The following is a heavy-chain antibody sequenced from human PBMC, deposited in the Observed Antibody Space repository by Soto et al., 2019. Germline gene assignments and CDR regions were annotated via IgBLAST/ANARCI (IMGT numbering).Heavy chain of an antibody. CDR3: ASSEGNYYYYGMDV. CDR1: RFRFSDYY. J-gene: IGHJ6*02. CDR2: ISSSGTTI. Sequence: QLVESGGGLVKPGGSLRLSCEASRFRFSDYYMSWVRQAPGKGLEWVSFISSSGTTIYYADSVKGRFTISRDNAKNSLFLQMNSLRVEDTAGYYCASSEGNYYYYGMDVWGQGTTVTVSS. V-gene: IGHV3-11*01.